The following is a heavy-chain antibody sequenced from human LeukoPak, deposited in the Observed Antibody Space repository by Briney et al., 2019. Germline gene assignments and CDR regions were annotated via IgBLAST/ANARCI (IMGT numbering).Heavy chain of an antibody. CDR3: ARRDPLYCSGGSCYSDDYDASVGWFDP. V-gene: IGHV5-51*01. D-gene: IGHD2-15*01. CDR1: GYSFTGYW. Sequence: GAPLNISGQGSGYSFTGYWSAWLRKLHGKGLRGMGIIYPVDSDTTNRPSYQGQVTISADKSISTAYLQWSSLKASDTAMYYCARRDPLYCSGGSCYSDDYDASVGWFDPWGQGTLVTVSS. J-gene: IGHJ5*02. CDR2: IYPVDSDT.